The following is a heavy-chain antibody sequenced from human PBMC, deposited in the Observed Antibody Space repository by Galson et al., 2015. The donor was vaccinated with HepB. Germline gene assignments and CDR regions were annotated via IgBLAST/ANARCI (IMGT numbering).Heavy chain of an antibody. V-gene: IGHV3-74*01. CDR1: GFTFSSYW. CDR3: TRGIVIIPAGVSDY. CDR2: ISSDGRTT. Sequence: SLRLSCAASGFTFSSYWMHWVRQAPGKGPVWVSRISSDGRTTTYADSVKGRFTVSRDNAKNTLYLQMNSLRAEDTAVYYCTRGIVIIPAGVSDYWGQGILVTVSS. D-gene: IGHD2-2*01. J-gene: IGHJ4*02.